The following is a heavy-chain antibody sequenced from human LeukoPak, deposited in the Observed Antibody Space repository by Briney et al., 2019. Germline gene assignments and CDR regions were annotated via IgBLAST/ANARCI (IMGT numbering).Heavy chain of an antibody. CDR1: GGSFSGYY. CDR3: ARDDGYNLFDY. CDR2: INHSGST. J-gene: IGHJ4*02. D-gene: IGHD5-24*01. V-gene: IGHV4-34*01. Sequence: ASETLSLTCAVYGGSFSGYYWSWIRQPPGKGLEWIGEINHSGSTNYNPSLKSRVTISVDTSKNQFSLKLSSVTAADTAVYYCARDDGYNLFDYWGQGTLVTVSS.